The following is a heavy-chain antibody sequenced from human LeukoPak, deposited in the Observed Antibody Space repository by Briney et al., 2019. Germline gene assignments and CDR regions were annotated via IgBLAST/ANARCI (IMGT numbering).Heavy chain of an antibody. J-gene: IGHJ4*02. V-gene: IGHV4-59*02. D-gene: IGHD4-17*01. Sequence: PSETLSLTCTVSGASVSHYYWSWIRQPPGKGLEWIGYISYSGSTNYNPSLKSRVTISVDTSKNQFSLRLSSVTAADTAVYYCARLGYGEYLFYSDYWGQGTLVTVSS. CDR1: GASVSHYY. CDR2: ISYSGST. CDR3: ARLGYGEYLFYSDY.